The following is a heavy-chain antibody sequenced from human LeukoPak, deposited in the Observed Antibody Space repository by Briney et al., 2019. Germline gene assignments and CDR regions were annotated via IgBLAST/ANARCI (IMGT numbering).Heavy chain of an antibody. V-gene: IGHV3-23*01. D-gene: IGHD2-15*01. J-gene: IGHJ4*02. CDR2: IGGSGGPT. CDR1: GFTVSDSA. CDR3: ARRGGPYYFDY. Sequence: GGSLRLSCAASGFTVSDSAMTWVRQTPGKGLEWVSVIGGSGGPTFYADSVKGRFTISRDNSKNTLYLRLNSLRAEDTAVYYCARRGGPYYFDYWGQGALVTVSA.